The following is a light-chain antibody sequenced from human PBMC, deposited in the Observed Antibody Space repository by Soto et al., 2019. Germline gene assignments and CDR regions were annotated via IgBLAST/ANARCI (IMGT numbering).Light chain of an antibody. CDR2: DAS. CDR3: QHYNSYSEA. J-gene: IGKJ1*01. Sequence: GHRGKISRRASQSISSWLALYQQKPGKAPKLLMYDASSLESGVPSRFSGSGSGTEFTLTISSLQPDDFATYYCQHYNSYSEAFGQGTKVDI. V-gene: IGKV1-5*01. CDR1: QSISSW.